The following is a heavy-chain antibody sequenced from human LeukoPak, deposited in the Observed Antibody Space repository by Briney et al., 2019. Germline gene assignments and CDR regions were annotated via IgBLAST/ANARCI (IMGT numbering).Heavy chain of an antibody. J-gene: IGHJ4*02. CDR2: IYYSGST. CDR1: GYSISSGYY. Sequence: SETLSLTCTVSGYSISSGYYWSWIRQHPGKGLEWIGYIYYSGSTNYNPSLKSRVTISVDTSKNQFSLKLSSVTAADTAVYYCARLEGSGSYPIEVYYFDYWGQGTLVTVSS. CDR3: ARLEGSGSYPIEVYYFDY. D-gene: IGHD3-10*01. V-gene: IGHV4-38-2*02.